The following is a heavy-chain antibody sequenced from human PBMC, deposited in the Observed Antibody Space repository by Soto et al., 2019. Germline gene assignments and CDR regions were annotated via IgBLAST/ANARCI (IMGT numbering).Heavy chain of an antibody. CDR2: IRSKAYGGTT. CDR1: GFTFGDYA. D-gene: IGHD3-3*01. J-gene: IGHJ4*02. V-gene: IGHV3-49*03. Sequence: GGSLRLSCTASGFTFGDYAMSWFRQAPGKGLEWVGFIRSKAYGGTTEYAASVKGRFTISRDDSKSIAYLQMNSLKTEDTAVYYCTRVGYYDFWSGYYPGYWGQGTLVTVSS. CDR3: TRVGYYDFWSGYYPGY.